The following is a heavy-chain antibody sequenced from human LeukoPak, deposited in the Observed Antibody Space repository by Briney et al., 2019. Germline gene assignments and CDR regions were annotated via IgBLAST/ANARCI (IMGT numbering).Heavy chain of an antibody. CDR3: AKGFVSTSSAFDI. D-gene: IGHD2-2*01. V-gene: IGHV3-30*02. CDR2: IRYDGSNK. CDR1: GFTFSSYG. J-gene: IGHJ3*02. Sequence: GGSLRLSCAASGFTFSSYGMHWVRQAPGKGLEWVAFIRYDGSNKYYADSVKGRFTISRDNSKNTLYLQMNSLRAEDTAVYYCAKGFVSTSSAFDIWGQGTMVTVSS.